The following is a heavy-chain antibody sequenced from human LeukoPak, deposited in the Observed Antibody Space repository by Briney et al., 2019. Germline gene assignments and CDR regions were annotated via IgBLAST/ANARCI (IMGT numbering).Heavy chain of an antibody. Sequence: SETLSLTCTVSGGSVSSGGYYWSWIRQHPERGLERIEYIYYTGSTYYNPSLESRLTISLDTSTNQFSLKLGSVTAADTAMYYCATTAYYYYVDVWGKGTTVTVSS. V-gene: IGHV4-31*03. J-gene: IGHJ6*03. D-gene: IGHD1-26*01. CDR2: IYYTGST. CDR3: ATTAYYYYVDV. CDR1: GGSVSSGGYY.